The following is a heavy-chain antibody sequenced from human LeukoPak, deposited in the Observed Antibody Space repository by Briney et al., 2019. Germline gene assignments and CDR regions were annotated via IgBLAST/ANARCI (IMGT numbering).Heavy chain of an antibody. V-gene: IGHV3-30*02. CDR3: AKPHFDY. Sequence: GGSLRLSCAASGFTFSSYWMNWVRQAPGKGLEWVAFIRYDGSNKYYADSVKGRFTISRDNSKNTLYLQMNSLRAEDTAVFYCAKPHFDYWGQGTLVTVSS. CDR1: GFTFSSYW. CDR2: IRYDGSNK. J-gene: IGHJ4*02.